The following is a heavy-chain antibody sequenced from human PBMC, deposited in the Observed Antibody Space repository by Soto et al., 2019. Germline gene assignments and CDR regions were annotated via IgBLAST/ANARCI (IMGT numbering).Heavy chain of an antibody. J-gene: IGHJ4*02. Sequence: QVQLQQWGAGLLKPSETLSLTCAVYGGSFSGYYWSWIRQPPGKGLEWIGEINHIGSTNYNPSLKSRVTISVDTSKNQFSLKLRSVTAADTAIDYCARGYGSNFDSWGQGTLVTVSS. V-gene: IGHV4-34*01. CDR1: GGSFSGYY. CDR2: INHIGST. CDR3: ARGYGSNFDS. D-gene: IGHD6-19*01.